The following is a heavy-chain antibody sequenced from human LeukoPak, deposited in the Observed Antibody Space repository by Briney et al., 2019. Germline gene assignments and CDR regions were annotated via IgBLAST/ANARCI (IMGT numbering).Heavy chain of an antibody. CDR2: ISSDGGST. V-gene: IGHV3-64*01. CDR1: GFTFSSYA. J-gene: IGHJ4*02. D-gene: IGHD2-21*01. Sequence: GGSLRLSCAASGFTFSSYAMHWVRQAPGKGLECVSAISSDGGSTYYANSVKGRFTISRDNSKNTLYLQMGSLRAEDMAVYYCARVDVVVAVYYFDYWGQGTLVTVSS. CDR3: ARVDVVVAVYYFDY.